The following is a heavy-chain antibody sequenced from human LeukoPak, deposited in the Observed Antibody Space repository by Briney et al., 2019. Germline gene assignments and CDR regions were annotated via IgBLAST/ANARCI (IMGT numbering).Heavy chain of an antibody. CDR1: GGFISSYY. V-gene: IGHV4-59*01. J-gene: IGHJ6*03. D-gene: IGHD6-19*01. Sequence: SETLSLTCTVSGGFISSYYWSWIRQPPGKGLEWIGYIYYSGSTNYNPSLKSRVTISVDTSKNQFSLKLSSVTAADTAVYYCARGGIAVAGTELYYYYMDVWGKGTTVTVSS. CDR3: ARGGIAVAGTELYYYYMDV. CDR2: IYYSGST.